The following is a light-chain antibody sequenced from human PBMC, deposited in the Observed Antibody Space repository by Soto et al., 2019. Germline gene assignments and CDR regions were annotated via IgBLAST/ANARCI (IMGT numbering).Light chain of an antibody. Sequence: ELVLTQSPGTLSLSPGERATLSCSASPSVSSTNLVWYQQKRGQAPRLLIYDASSRGTGIPDRFRGSGSGTDFTLTISRLKPEDFAVYFCQHYANSVWTFGQGTKVEIK. CDR2: DAS. CDR3: QHYANSVWT. V-gene: IGKV3-20*01. J-gene: IGKJ1*01. CDR1: PSVSSTN.